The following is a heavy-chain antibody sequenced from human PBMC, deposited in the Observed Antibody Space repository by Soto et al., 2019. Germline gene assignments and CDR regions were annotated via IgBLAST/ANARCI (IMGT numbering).Heavy chain of an antibody. D-gene: IGHD3-16*01. J-gene: IGHJ5*02. V-gene: IGHV1-18*04. CDR1: GYHFAKYG. CDR2: IRPDNGNT. CDR3: VTAYVSGFAP. Sequence: QLQLVQSGAEVKRPGASVRVSCEASGYHFAKYGISWIRQAPGQGLEWMGWIRPDNGNTEYAQKFQGRVSMTRDTSSNTAYLEGRSLRSDDTAMYYCVTAYVSGFAPWGQGTVVSVSS.